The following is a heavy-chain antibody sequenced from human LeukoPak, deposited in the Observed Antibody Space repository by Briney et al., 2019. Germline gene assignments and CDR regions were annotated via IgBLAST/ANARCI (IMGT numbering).Heavy chain of an antibody. D-gene: IGHD2-2*01. CDR3: ARPTRYCSSTSCYDS. CDR1: GYTVNELS. CDR2: IIPILGIA. J-gene: IGHJ4*02. V-gene: IGHV1-69*02. Sequence: EASVNVSCKVSGYTVNELSMHWVRQAPGKGLEWMGRIIPILGIANYAQKFQGRVTITADKSTSTAYMELSSLRSEDTAVYYCARPTRYCSSTSCYDSWGQGTLVTVSS.